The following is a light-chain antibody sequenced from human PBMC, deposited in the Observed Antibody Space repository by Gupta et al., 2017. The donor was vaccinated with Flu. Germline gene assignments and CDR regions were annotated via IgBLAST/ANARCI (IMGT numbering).Light chain of an antibody. CDR3: AAWDDTRSGRG. CDR2: RNS. Sequence: QSVLTQAPSASGTPGQRVTISCFGSSSTLADNFVYWYQQLPGTAPRLLIYRNSQRPSGVPDRFSASKSGTSASLIISTLRAEDEADYYCAAWDDTRSGRGFGGGTKLTVL. V-gene: IGLV1-47*01. CDR1: SSTLADNF. J-gene: IGLJ2*01.